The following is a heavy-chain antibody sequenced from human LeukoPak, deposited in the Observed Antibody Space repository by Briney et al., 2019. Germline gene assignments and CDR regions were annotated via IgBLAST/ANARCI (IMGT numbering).Heavy chain of an antibody. CDR3: ARDDYYGSGSYSQLRVWDY. J-gene: IGHJ4*02. D-gene: IGHD3-10*01. CDR1: GYTFTSYG. Sequence: ASVKVSCKASGYTFTSYGISWVRQAPGQGVEWMGRISAYIVYKNYAQKLQGRVTMTTDTSTSTAYMELRSLRSDDTAVYYCARDDYYGSGSYSQLRVWDYWGQGTLVTVSS. V-gene: IGHV1-18*01. CDR2: ISAYIVYK.